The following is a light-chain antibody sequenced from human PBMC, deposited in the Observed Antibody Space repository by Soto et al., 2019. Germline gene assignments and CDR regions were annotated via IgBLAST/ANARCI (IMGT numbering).Light chain of an antibody. CDR2: SAS. Sequence: DSQMTQSPSSLSASVGDRFTFSFRASQSITSSLNWYQQKPGKAPKVLIYSASTLQGGVPSRFSGSGFGTDFTLTINSLQPDDFATYYCQHYNSYSEAFGEGTKVDIK. J-gene: IGKJ1*01. CDR3: QHYNSYSEA. CDR1: QSITSS. V-gene: IGKV1-39*01.